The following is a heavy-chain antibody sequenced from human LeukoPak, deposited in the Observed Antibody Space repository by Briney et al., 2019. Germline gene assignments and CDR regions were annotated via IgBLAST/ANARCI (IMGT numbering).Heavy chain of an antibody. CDR3: ARGLEWLTRRHNWFDP. Sequence: ASVKVSCKASGYTFTSYDINWVRQATGQGLEWMGWISAYNGNTNYAQKLQGRVTMTTDTSTNTAYLELRSLRSDDTAVYYCARGLEWLTRRHNWFDPWGQGTLVTVSS. CDR2: ISAYNGNT. V-gene: IGHV1-18*01. D-gene: IGHD3-3*01. J-gene: IGHJ5*02. CDR1: GYTFTSYD.